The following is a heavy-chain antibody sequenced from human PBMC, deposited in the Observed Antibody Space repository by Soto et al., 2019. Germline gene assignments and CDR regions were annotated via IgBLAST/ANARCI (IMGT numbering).Heavy chain of an antibody. Sequence: ASVKVSCKASGGTFSSYTISWVRQAPGQGLEWMGRIIPILGIANYAQKFQGRVTITADKSTSTAYMELSSLRSEDTAVYYCHLRYFDYYYYYYYMDVWGKGTTVTVSS. CDR3: HLRYFDYYYYYYYMDV. J-gene: IGHJ6*03. V-gene: IGHV1-69*02. D-gene: IGHD3-9*01. CDR2: IIPILGIA. CDR1: GGTFSSYT.